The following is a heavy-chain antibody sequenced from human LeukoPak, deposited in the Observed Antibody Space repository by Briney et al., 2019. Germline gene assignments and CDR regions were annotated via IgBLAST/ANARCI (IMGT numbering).Heavy chain of an antibody. CDR2: IHYSGST. D-gene: IGHD6-19*01. V-gene: IGHV4-39*01. CDR3: ARQVAGSGWGVGGWYFDL. CDR1: GGSISSTSYY. Sequence: KPSETLSLTCTVSGGSISSTSYYWGWIRQPPGKGLEWIGSIHYSGSTYYNPSLRSRVTMSVDTSKNQSSLKLSSVTAADTAVFYCARQVAGSGWGVGGWYFDLWGRGTLVTVSS. J-gene: IGHJ2*01.